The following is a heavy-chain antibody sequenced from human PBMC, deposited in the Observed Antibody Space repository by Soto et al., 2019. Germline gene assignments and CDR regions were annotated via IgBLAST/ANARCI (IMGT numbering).Heavy chain of an antibody. CDR1: GGSVSSGSYY. J-gene: IGHJ4*02. Sequence: QVQLQESGPGLVKPSETLSLTCTVSGGSVSSGSYYWSWIRQPPGKGLEWIGYIYYSGSTNYNPSPKSRVTLSVDTSKNRVSLKLSSVTAADTAVDYWARGPVAFWGVIDNFDYWSQGTLVTVSS. CDR2: IYYSGST. V-gene: IGHV4-61*01. D-gene: IGHD3-16*02. CDR3: ARGPVAFWGVIDNFDY.